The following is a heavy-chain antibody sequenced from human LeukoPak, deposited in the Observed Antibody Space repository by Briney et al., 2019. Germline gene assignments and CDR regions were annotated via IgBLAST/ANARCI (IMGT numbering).Heavy chain of an antibody. J-gene: IGHJ4*02. D-gene: IGHD6-19*01. V-gene: IGHV4-4*07. CDR3: ASEGYSSANLDY. CDR1: GGSISSYY. Sequence: PSETLSLTCTVSGGSISSYYWSWIRQPAGKGLEWIGRIYPSGSTNYNPSLKSRVTMSMDTSKNQFSLKLSSVTAADTAVYYCASEGYSSANLDYWGQGTLVTVSS. CDR2: IYPSGST.